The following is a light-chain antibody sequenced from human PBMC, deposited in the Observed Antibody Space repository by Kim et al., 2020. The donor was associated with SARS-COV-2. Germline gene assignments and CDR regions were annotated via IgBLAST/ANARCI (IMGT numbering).Light chain of an antibody. CDR3: CSYAGSYTRV. CDR1: SSDVGGYNY. J-gene: IGLJ3*02. V-gene: IGLV2-11*01. CDR2: DVS. Sequence: GQSVHISCTGTSSDVGGYNYVSWYQQHPGKAPKLMIYDVSKRPSGVPDRFSGSKSGNTASLTISGLQAEDEADYYCCSYAGSYTRVFGGGTQLTVL.